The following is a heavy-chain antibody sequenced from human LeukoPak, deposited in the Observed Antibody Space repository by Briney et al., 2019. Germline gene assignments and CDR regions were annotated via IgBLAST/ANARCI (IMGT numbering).Heavy chain of an antibody. CDR1: GGSISSSSYY. CDR3: ARDLTVVSEEFNY. J-gene: IGHJ4*02. D-gene: IGHD4-23*01. CDR2: IYYSGST. Sequence: SETLSLTCTVSGGSISSSSYYWGWIRQPPGKGLEWIGSIYYSGSTYYNPSLKSRVTISVDTSKNQFSLKLSSVTAADTAVYYCARDLTVVSEEFNYWGQGTLVTVSS. V-gene: IGHV4-39*07.